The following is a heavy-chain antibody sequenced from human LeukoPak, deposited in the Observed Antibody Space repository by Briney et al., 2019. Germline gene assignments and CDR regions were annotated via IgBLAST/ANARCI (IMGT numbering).Heavy chain of an antibody. Sequence: GASVKVSCKASGYTFTGYNMHWVRQAPGQGLEWMGWINPNSGVTNYAQKFQGRVTMTRDTSISTAYMELSRLRSDDTAVYYCARDASSHYYFYMDVWDKGTTVTVSS. CDR3: ARDASSHYYFYMDV. CDR2: INPNSGVT. J-gene: IGHJ6*03. V-gene: IGHV1-2*02. CDR1: GYTFTGYN.